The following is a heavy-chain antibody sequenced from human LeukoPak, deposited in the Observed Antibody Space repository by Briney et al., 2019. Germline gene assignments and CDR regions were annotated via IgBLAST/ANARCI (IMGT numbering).Heavy chain of an antibody. CDR3: ARVDNWNDGWVDY. D-gene: IGHD1-20*01. J-gene: IGHJ4*02. V-gene: IGHV3-11*01. CDR2: ISSSGSTI. CDR1: GFTFSDYY. Sequence: PGGSLRLSCAASGFTFSDYYMSWIRQAPGKGLEWVSYISSSGSTIYYADSVKGRFTISRDNAKNSLYLQMNSLRAEDTAVHYCARVDNWNDGWVDYWGQGTLVTVSS.